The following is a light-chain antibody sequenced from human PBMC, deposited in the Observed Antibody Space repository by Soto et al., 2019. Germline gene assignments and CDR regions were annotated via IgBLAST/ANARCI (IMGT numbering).Light chain of an antibody. CDR1: NIGSKS. Sequence: ELAQQPSMSVAPGQTARITCGGNNIGSKSVHWYQQKSGQAPVLVVYDDSDRPSGIPERFSGSNSGNTATLTISRVEAGDEADYYCQVWIGSSDHHNYVFGTGTKVTVL. V-gene: IGLV3-21*02. CDR3: QVWIGSSDHHNYV. J-gene: IGLJ1*01. CDR2: DDS.